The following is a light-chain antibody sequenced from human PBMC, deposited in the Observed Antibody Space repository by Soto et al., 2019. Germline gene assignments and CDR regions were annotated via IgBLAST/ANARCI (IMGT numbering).Light chain of an antibody. CDR3: QQYYSTPPT. CDR1: QSVFYSSNNKKF. Sequence: DIVMTQSPDSLAVSLGERTTINCRSSQSVFYSSNNKKFLAWYQQKPGQPPKLLLYWASTRESGVPDRFSGSGFGTDFTLTISSLQAEDVAVYYCQQYYSTPPTFGGGTKVEI. CDR2: WAS. J-gene: IGKJ4*01. V-gene: IGKV4-1*01.